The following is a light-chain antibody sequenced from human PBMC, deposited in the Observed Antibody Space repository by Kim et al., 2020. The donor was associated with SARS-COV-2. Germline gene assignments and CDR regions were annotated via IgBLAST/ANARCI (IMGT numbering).Light chain of an antibody. CDR2: GNS. V-gene: IGLV1-40*01. CDR3: QSYDSSLSGSV. Sequence: QSVLTQPPSVYGAPGQRVTISCTGSSSNIVAGYDVHWYQQLPGTAPKLLIYGNSNRPSGVPDRFSGSKSGTSASLAITGLQAEDEAEYYCQSYDSSLSGSVFGGGTQLTVL. CDR1: SSNIVAGYD. J-gene: IGLJ2*01.